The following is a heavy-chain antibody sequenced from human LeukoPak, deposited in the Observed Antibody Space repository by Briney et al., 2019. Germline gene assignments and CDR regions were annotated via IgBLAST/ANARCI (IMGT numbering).Heavy chain of an antibody. Sequence: NPGASVKVSCKASGYTFTSYGISWVRQAPGQGLEWMGWISAYNGNTNYAQKLQGRVTMTTDTSTSTAYMELRSLRSDDTAVYYCARDVYCSGGSCYPGYWGQGTLVTVSS. CDR2: ISAYNGNT. V-gene: IGHV1-18*01. CDR3: ARDVYCSGGSCYPGY. J-gene: IGHJ4*02. D-gene: IGHD2-15*01. CDR1: GYTFTSYG.